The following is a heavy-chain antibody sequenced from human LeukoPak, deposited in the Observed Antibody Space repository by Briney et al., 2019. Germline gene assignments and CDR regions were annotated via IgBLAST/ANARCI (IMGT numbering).Heavy chain of an antibody. D-gene: IGHD4-17*01. CDR3: ARPRTTVIYDAFDL. Sequence: SETLSLTCIVSGGSISSYYWSWIRQPPGKGLEWIGYIYYSGSTNYSPSLKSRVTISVDTSKNQFSLKLSSVTAADTAVYYCARPRTTVIYDAFDLWGQGTMVTVSS. CDR1: GGSISSYY. V-gene: IGHV4-59*08. CDR2: IYYSGST. J-gene: IGHJ3*01.